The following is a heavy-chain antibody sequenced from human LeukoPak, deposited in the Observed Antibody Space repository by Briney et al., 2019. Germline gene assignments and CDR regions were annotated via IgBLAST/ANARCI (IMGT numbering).Heavy chain of an antibody. D-gene: IGHD3-10*02. J-gene: IGHJ6*04. CDR1: GFTFSTYN. CDR3: AELGITMIGGV. CDR2: ITSDSRYM. V-gene: IGHV3-21*01. Sequence: GGSLRLSCAASGFTFSTYNMNWVRQAPGKGLEWVSSITSDSRYMYYADSVKGRFTISRDNAKNSLYLQMNSLRAEDTAVYYCAELGITMIGGVWGKGTTVTISS.